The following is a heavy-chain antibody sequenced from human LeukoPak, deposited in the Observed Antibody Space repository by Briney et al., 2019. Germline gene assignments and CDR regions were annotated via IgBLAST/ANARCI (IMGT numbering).Heavy chain of an antibody. CDR1: GFTFSSYR. CDR2: ISTSGDTI. Sequence: GGSLRLSCAASGFTFSSYRMHWVRQAPGKGLEWVSYISTSGDTIFYADSVKGRFTTSRDSAKNSLYLQMNSLRAEDTALYYCAREGSYGYAFDCWGQGTLVTVSS. J-gene: IGHJ4*02. V-gene: IGHV3-48*03. D-gene: IGHD5-18*01. CDR3: AREGSYGYAFDC.